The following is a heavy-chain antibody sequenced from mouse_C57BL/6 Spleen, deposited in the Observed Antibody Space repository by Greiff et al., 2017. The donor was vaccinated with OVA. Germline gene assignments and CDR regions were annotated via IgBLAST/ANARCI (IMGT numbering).Heavy chain of an antibody. Sequence: QVQLQQPGAELVMPGASVKLSCTASGYTFTSYWMHWVKQRPGQGLEWIGEIDPSDSYTNYNQKFKGKSTLTVDKSSSTAYMQLSSLTSEDSAVYYCARGYYYGSGYAWFAYWGQGTLVTVSA. CDR3: ARGYYYGSGYAWFAY. V-gene: IGHV1-69*01. D-gene: IGHD1-1*01. J-gene: IGHJ3*01. CDR2: IDPSDSYT. CDR1: GYTFTSYW.